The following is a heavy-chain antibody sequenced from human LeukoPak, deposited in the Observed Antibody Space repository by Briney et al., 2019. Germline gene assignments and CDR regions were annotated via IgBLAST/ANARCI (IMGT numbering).Heavy chain of an antibody. J-gene: IGHJ4*02. Sequence: ASVKVSCKASGYTFTNYGISWVRQAPGQGLEWMGWVSAYADDTNYVQKFQGRITMTTDTSTSTAYVELRSLRSDDTAVYYCARDCMGCHGFDYWGQEPLVTVSS. CDR1: GYTFTNYG. CDR2: VSAYADDT. D-gene: IGHD1-26*01. V-gene: IGHV1-18*01. CDR3: ARDCMGCHGFDY.